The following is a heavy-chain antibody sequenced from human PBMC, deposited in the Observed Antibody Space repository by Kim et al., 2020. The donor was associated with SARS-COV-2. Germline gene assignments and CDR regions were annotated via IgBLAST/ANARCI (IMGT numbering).Heavy chain of an antibody. D-gene: IGHD5-18*01. CDR3: VKDRGYSYGFNYYYYGMDV. J-gene: IGHJ6*02. Sequence: GGSLRLSCSASGFTFSSYAMHWVRQAPGKGLEYVSAISSNGGSTYYADSVKGRFTISRDNSKNTLYLQMSSLRAEDTAVYYCVKDRGYSYGFNYYYYGMDVWGQGTTVTVSS. CDR2: ISSNGGST. V-gene: IGHV3-64D*09. CDR1: GFTFSSYA.